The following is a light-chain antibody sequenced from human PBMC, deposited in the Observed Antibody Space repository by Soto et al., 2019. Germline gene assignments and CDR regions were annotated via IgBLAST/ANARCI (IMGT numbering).Light chain of an antibody. CDR3: CSYAGSSTWV. J-gene: IGLJ3*02. CDR1: SSDVGSYNL. CDR2: EVS. Sequence: QSALTQPASVSGSPGQSITISCTGTSSDVGSYNLVSWYQQHPGKAPKLMIYEVSKRPSGVSNRFSGSKVGNTASLTISGLKAEDEADYYCCSYAGSSTWVFGGGTKLTVL. V-gene: IGLV2-23*02.